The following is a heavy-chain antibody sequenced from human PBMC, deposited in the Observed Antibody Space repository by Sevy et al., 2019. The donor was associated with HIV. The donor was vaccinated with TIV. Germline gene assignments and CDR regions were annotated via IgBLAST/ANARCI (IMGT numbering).Heavy chain of an antibody. V-gene: IGHV3-66*01. Sequence: GGSLRLSCAASGFTVNSNYMTWVRQAPGKGLEGVSVIYSDGTTYHGDSVKDRFTISRDNSKNTLYLQMNSLRAEDTAVYYCARGKSGYGYALNYWGQGTLVTVSS. CDR1: GFTVNSNY. D-gene: IGHD5-18*01. CDR3: ARGKSGYGYALNY. CDR2: IYSDGTT. J-gene: IGHJ4*02.